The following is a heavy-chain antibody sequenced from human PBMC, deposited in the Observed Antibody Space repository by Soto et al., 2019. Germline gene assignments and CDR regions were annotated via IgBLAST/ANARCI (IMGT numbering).Heavy chain of an antibody. CDR3: ARDHLILPAHDFFYGSDV. V-gene: IGHV3-7*03. CDR2: IPQDGVDG. CDR1: GFTFSMYS. Sequence: GGSRRLSCEVSGFTFSMYSMSWVRQSPGKGLEWVAKIPQDGVDGHYADSVKGRFTISRDNGKNSLYLQLNNLRAEDTAVYYCARDHLILPAHDFFYGSDVWGRGATVTVSS. D-gene: IGHD2-21*02. J-gene: IGHJ6*02.